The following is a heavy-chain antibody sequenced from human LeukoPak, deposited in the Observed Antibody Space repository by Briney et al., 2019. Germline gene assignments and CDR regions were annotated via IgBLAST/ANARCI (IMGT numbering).Heavy chain of an antibody. CDR3: AKDGSGYQLLFLGWFDP. D-gene: IGHD2-2*01. V-gene: IGHV3-9*01. Sequence: GGSLRLSCAASGFTFDDYAMHWVRQAPGKGLEWVSSISWNSGSIGYADSVKGRFTISRDNAKNSLYLQMNSLRAEDTALYYCAKDGSGYQLLFLGWFDPWGQGTLVTVSS. CDR1: GFTFDDYA. CDR2: ISWNSGSI. J-gene: IGHJ5*02.